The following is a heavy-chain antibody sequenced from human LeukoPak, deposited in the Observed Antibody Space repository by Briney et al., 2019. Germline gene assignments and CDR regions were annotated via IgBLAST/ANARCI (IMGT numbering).Heavy chain of an antibody. Sequence: SETLSLTCTVSGGSISSDYWSWIRQAPGKGLEWIGYIYYSGSTNYNPSLKSRVTISVDASKNQFSLKVRSVTAADTAVYYCARYCSGGNCYSPTSYFDYWGQGTLVTVSS. CDR3: ARYCSGGNCYSPTSYFDY. D-gene: IGHD2-15*01. CDR2: IYYSGST. CDR1: GGSISSDY. J-gene: IGHJ4*02. V-gene: IGHV4-59*01.